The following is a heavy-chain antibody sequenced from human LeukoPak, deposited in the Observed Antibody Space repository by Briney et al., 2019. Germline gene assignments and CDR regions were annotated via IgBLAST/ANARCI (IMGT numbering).Heavy chain of an antibody. V-gene: IGHV3-21*01. Sequence: GGSLRLSCAASGFTFSSYSMNWVRQAPGKGLEWVSSISSSSSYIYYADSVKGRFTISRDNAKNSLYLQMNSLRAEDTAVYYCARGKDMTTVTTDFDYWGQGALVTVSS. D-gene: IGHD4-17*01. CDR2: ISSSSSYI. CDR1: GFTFSSYS. J-gene: IGHJ4*02. CDR3: ARGKDMTTVTTDFDY.